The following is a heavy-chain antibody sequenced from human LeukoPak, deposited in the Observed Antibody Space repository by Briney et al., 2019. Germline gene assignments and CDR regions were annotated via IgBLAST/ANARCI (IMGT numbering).Heavy chain of an antibody. V-gene: IGHV3-30*04. Sequence: GGSLRLSCAASGFTFSSYAMHWVRQAPGKGLAWVAVISYDGSNKYYADSVEGRFTISRDNSKNTLYLQMNSLRAEDTAVYYCARDRRMITFGGVIVWGQGTLVTVSS. CDR2: ISYDGSNK. CDR1: GFTFSSYA. D-gene: IGHD3-16*02. J-gene: IGHJ4*02. CDR3: ARDRRMITFGGVIV.